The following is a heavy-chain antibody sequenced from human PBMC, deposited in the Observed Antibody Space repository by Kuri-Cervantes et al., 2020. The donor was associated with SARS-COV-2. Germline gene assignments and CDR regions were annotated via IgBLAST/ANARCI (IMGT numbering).Heavy chain of an antibody. J-gene: IGHJ5*02. CDR1: GGSISSGDYY. Sequence: SETLSLTCTVSGGSISSGDYYWSWIRQPPGKGLEWIGYIYYSGSTYYNPSLKSRVTISVDTSKNQLSLKLSSVTAADTAVYYCARQSTSAITIFGVVINGGWFDPWGQGTLVTVSS. V-gene: IGHV4-30-4*08. D-gene: IGHD3-3*01. CDR2: IYYSGST. CDR3: ARQSTSAITIFGVVINGGWFDP.